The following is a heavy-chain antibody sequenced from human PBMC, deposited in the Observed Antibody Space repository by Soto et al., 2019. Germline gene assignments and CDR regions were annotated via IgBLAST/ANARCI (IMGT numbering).Heavy chain of an antibody. CDR2: ISYDGSNK. Sequence: GGSRRLSEAGSGFTFSNYVMHWVRQAPGKGLEWVAVISYDGSNKYYADSVKGRFTISRDNSKNTLYLQMNSLRAEDTAVYYCAKDTYSSSWTYYYYYYGMDVWGQGTAVTVSS. J-gene: IGHJ6*02. D-gene: IGHD6-13*01. CDR3: AKDTYSSSWTYYYYYYGMDV. CDR1: GFTFSNYV. V-gene: IGHV3-30*18.